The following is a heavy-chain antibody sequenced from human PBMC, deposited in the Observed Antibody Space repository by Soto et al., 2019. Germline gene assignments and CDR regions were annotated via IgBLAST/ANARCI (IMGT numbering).Heavy chain of an antibody. CDR2: VSSDGSIT. CDR1: GFTFSHHG. J-gene: IGHJ4*02. CDR3: AKESDYYSNSKWSFDS. Sequence: GSLRLSCAASGFTFSHHGMHWVRQAPGKGLEWLTVVSSDGSITYDADSVRGRFAISRDNSKNTLYLQMNSLRTEDTAVYYCAKESDYYSNSKWSFDSWGQGILVTVSS. D-gene: IGHD2-21*01. V-gene: IGHV3-30*18.